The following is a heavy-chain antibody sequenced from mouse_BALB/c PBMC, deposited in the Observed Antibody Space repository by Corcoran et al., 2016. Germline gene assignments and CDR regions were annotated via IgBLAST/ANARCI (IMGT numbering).Heavy chain of an antibody. V-gene: IGHV9-3-1*01. CDR3: AIYYDYAMDY. CDR2: INTYTGEP. Sequence: QIQLVQSRPELKKPGETVKISCKASGYTFTNYGMNWVKQAPGKGLKWMGWINTYTGEPTYADDFKGRFAFSLETSASTAYLQINNLKNEDTATYFCAIYYDYAMDYWGQGTSVTVSS. D-gene: IGHD2-4*01. CDR1: GYTFTNYG. J-gene: IGHJ4*01.